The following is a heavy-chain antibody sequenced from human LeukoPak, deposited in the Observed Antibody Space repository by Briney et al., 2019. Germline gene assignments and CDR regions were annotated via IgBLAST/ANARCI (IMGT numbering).Heavy chain of an antibody. D-gene: IGHD5-24*01. Sequence: GASVKVSCKASGYTFTGYYMHWVRQAPGQGLEWMGRINPNSGGTNYAQKFQGRVTMTRDTSISTAYMELSRLRSDDTAVYYCARVRQGYRDGCLYWGQGTLVTVSS. J-gene: IGHJ4*02. V-gene: IGHV1-2*06. CDR2: INPNSGGT. CDR1: GYTFTGYY. CDR3: ARVRQGYRDGCLY.